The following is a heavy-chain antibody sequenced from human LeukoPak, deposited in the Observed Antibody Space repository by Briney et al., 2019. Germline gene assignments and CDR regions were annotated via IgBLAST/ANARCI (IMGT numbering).Heavy chain of an antibody. J-gene: IGHJ4*02. Sequence: ASVKVSCKASGDTFTSYDINWVRQATGQGLEWMGWMNPNSSNTGYAQKFQGRVTMTRNTSISTAYMELSSLRSEDTAVYYCARMGATKELDYWGQGPLVTVSS. D-gene: IGHD1-26*01. CDR1: GDTFTSYD. CDR3: ARMGATKELDY. V-gene: IGHV1-8*01. CDR2: MNPNSSNT.